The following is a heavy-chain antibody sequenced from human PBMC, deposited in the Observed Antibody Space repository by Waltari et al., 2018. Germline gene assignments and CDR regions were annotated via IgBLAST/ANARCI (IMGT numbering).Heavy chain of an antibody. CDR3: AKEIYRIGRPCFDY. V-gene: IGHV3-23*01. J-gene: IGHJ4*02. CDR1: GFTFSHYA. D-gene: IGHD6-19*01. CDR2: ITSGGGDT. Sequence: QLLESGGGWRQAGGSLRLSCAASGFTFSHYAMSWVRQAPGKGPEWVSGITSGGGDTYYTDSVRGRLTISRDNSKNTVYLQMNSLRHEDTAVYYCAKEIYRIGRPCFDYWGQGVRVTVSS.